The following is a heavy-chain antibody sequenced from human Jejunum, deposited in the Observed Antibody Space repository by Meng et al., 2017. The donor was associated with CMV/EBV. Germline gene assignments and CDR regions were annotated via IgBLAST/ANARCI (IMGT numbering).Heavy chain of an antibody. J-gene: IGHJ5*02. CDR3: ARKLRGGGWFDP. CDR1: DYTFSTHA. V-gene: IGHV1-18*01. D-gene: IGHD3-16*01. Sequence: VQLVPTGAEVKKPGASVMVSCKASDYTFSTHAISWVRQAPGQGLEWMGWISPYNGNTKYAQNLQGRVTLTTDISTSTAYMELRSLRSDDTAVYYCARKLRGGGWFDPWGQGTLVTVSS. CDR2: ISPYNGNT.